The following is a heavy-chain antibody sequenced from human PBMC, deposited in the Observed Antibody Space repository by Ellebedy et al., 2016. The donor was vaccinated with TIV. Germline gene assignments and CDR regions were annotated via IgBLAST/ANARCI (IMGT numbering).Heavy chain of an antibody. CDR3: ARHRHYHFYFNVMDV. V-gene: IGHV5-51*01. J-gene: IGHJ6*02. D-gene: IGHD1-26*01. CDR1: GYTFTNHW. Sequence: GESLKISCKGSGYTFTNHWIAWVRPIPGKGIEWMGIIDPGDSDARYNTSFEGQVTSSAAKSVTTAYLRLSSLKTSDTATYYCARHRHYHFYFNVMDVWGQGTTVTVSS. CDR2: IDPGDSDA.